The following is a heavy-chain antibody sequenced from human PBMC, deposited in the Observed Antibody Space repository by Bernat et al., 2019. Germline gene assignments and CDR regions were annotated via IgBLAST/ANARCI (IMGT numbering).Heavy chain of an antibody. D-gene: IGHD1-1*01. CDR2: IGTAGDT. V-gene: IGHV3-13*04. J-gene: IGHJ3*02. CDR1: GFTFSSYD. CDR3: ARSHWNERRGDAFDI. Sequence: EVQLVESGGGLVQPGGSLRLSCAASGFTFSSYDMHWVRQATGKGLEWVSAIGTAGDTYYPGSVKGRFTISRENAKNSLYLQMNSLRAGETAVYYCARSHWNERRGDAFDIWGQGTMVTVSS.